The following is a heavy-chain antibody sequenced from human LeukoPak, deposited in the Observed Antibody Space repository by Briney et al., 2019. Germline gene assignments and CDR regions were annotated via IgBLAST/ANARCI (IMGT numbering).Heavy chain of an antibody. J-gene: IGHJ6*03. CDR3: ARPSTGGYSYEDYYYYYYMDV. CDR1: GYTFTSYD. D-gene: IGHD5-18*01. CDR2: MNPNTGNT. Sequence: ASLKVSCKASGYTFTSYDINWVRQATGHGLEWMGWMNPNTGNTGYAQKFQGRLTMTRDTSISTAYMELSSLRAEDTAVYYCARPSTGGYSYEDYYYYYYMDVWGKGTTVTVSS. V-gene: IGHV1-8*01.